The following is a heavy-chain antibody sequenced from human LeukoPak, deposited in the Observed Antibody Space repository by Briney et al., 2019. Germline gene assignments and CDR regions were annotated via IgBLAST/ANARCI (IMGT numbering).Heavy chain of an antibody. CDR1: GGTFSSYA. J-gene: IGHJ4*02. CDR3: ARDGSYCSGGSCFDY. CDR2: IIPIFGTA. D-gene: IGHD2-15*01. Sequence: SVKVSCKASGGTFSSYAISWVRQAPGQGLEWMGGIIPIFGTANYAQKFQGWVTMTRDTSISTAYMELSRLRSDDTAVYYCARDGSYCSGGSCFDYWGQGTLVTVSS. V-gene: IGHV1-69*05.